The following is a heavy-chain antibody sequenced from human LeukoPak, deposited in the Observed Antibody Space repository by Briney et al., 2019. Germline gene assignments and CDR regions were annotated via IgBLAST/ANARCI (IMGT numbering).Heavy chain of an antibody. V-gene: IGHV5-51*01. J-gene: IGHJ3*02. CDR2: IYPGDSDT. Sequence: GESLKISCKGSGYSFTSYWIGWVRQMPGKGLEWMGIIYPGDSDTRYSPSFQGQVTIPADKSISTAYLQWSSLKASDTAMYYCARLSADDYDFWSGYLNAFDIWGQGTMVTVSS. CDR1: GYSFTSYW. CDR3: ARLSADDYDFWSGYLNAFDI. D-gene: IGHD3-3*01.